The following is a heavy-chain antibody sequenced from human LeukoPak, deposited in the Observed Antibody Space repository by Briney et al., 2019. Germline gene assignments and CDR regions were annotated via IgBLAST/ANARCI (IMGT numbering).Heavy chain of an antibody. Sequence: PGGSLRLSCVTSAFSFSDYWMHWVRQAPGKGLVWVSRIQSDGTTTYADSVKGRFTLSRDTAKNTLYLQMNSLRAEDTAMYFCARTLPGSFFDFWGQGSLVTVSS. D-gene: IGHD3-10*01. V-gene: IGHV3-74*01. CDR1: AFSFSDYW. CDR3: ARTLPGSFFDF. CDR2: IQSDGTTT. J-gene: IGHJ4*02.